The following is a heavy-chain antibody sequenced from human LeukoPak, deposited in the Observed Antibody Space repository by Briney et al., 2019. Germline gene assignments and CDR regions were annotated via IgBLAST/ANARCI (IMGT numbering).Heavy chain of an antibody. Sequence: SETLSLTCTVSGGSVSGYFWSWLRQPPGKGLEWIGYIYTSESTNYNPSLKSRVTISVDTSKNQLSLNLSSVTAADTAVYYCARDGSSGSFTYYFDYWGQGTLVTVSS. D-gene: IGHD1-26*01. V-gene: IGHV4-59*02. J-gene: IGHJ4*02. CDR1: GGSVSGYF. CDR2: IYTSEST. CDR3: ARDGSSGSFTYYFDY.